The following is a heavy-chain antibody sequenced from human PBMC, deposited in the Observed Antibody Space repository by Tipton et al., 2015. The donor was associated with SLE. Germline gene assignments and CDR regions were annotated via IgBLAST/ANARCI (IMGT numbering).Heavy chain of an antibody. CDR3: ASLSAPSDY. Sequence: SLRLSCAASGFTFSSYWMHWVRQAPGKGLVWVSRINSDGSSTTYADSVKGRFTISRDNAKNTLFLEMNNLRVDDTAFYYCASLSAPSDYWGQGTLVTVSS. V-gene: IGHV3-74*01. CDR1: GFTFSSYW. CDR2: INSDGSST. J-gene: IGHJ4*02.